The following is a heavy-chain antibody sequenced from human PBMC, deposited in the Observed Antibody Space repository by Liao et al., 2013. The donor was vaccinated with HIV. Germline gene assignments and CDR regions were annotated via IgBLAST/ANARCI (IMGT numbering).Heavy chain of an antibody. CDR2: MYASGST. Sequence: QVQLQESGPGLVKPSQTLSLTCTVSGDSITSGIYYWSWIRQPAGKGLEWIGRMYASGSTNYNPSLKSRVTISVDTSKNQFSLRLSSVTAADTAVYYCARDLDAYHRWGQGTMVTVSS. V-gene: IGHV4-61*02. CDR3: ARDLDAYHR. J-gene: IGHJ3*01. CDR1: GDSITSGIYY. D-gene: IGHD2-2*01.